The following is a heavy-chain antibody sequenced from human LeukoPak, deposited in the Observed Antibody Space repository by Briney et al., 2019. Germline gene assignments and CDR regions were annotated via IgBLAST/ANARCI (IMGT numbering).Heavy chain of an antibody. D-gene: IGHD3-3*01. CDR1: GYTFTGYY. J-gene: IGHJ6*03. V-gene: IGHV1-2*02. CDR2: INPNSGGT. Sequence: ASVKVSCKASGYTFTGYYMHWVRQAPGQGLEWMGWINPNSGGTNYAQKFQGRVTMTRDTSISTAYMELSRLRSDDTAVYYCARDGLGYDFWSGYYYYYYYMDVWGKGTTVAVSS. CDR3: ARDGLGYDFWSGYYYYYYYMDV.